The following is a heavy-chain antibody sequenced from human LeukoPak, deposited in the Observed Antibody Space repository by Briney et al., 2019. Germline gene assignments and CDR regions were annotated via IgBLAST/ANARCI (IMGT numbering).Heavy chain of an antibody. V-gene: IGHV3-53*01. CDR1: GLTVSSNY. J-gene: IGHJ5*02. CDR2: IYSGGGT. CDR3: ARVARYNWFDP. Sequence: GGSLRLSCAASGLTVSSNYVSWVRQAPGKGLEWVSVIYSGGGTYYTDSVKGRFTISRDSSKNTLYLQMNSLRAEDTAVYYCARVARYNWFDPWGQGTLVTVSS.